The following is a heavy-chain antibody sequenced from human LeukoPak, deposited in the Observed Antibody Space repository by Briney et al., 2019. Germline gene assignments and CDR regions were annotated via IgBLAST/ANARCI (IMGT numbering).Heavy chain of an antibody. CDR1: GFTFSSYW. Sequence: GGSLRLSCAASGFTFSSYWMSWVRQAPGKGLEWVANIKQDGSEKYYVDSVKGRFTISRDNAKNSLYLQMNSLRAEDTAVYYCARDLNRGDFWIPGHDWGQGTLVTVSS. D-gene: IGHD3-3*01. CDR2: IKQDGSEK. CDR3: ARDLNRGDFWIPGHD. V-gene: IGHV3-7*03. J-gene: IGHJ4*02.